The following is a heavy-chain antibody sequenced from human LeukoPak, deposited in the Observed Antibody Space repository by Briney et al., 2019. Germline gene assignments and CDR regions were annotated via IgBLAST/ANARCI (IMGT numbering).Heavy chain of an antibody. CDR2: ISAYNGNT. CDR1: GYTFTSYG. V-gene: IGHV1-18*01. CDR3: ASDPRVLRYFDWLSERYWFDP. Sequence: ASVKVSCKASGYTFTSYGISWVRQAPGQGLEWMGWISAYNGNTNYAQKLQGRVTMTTDTSTSTAYMELRSLRSDDTAVYYCASDPRVLRYFDWLSERYWFDPWGQGTLVTVSS. J-gene: IGHJ5*02. D-gene: IGHD3-9*01.